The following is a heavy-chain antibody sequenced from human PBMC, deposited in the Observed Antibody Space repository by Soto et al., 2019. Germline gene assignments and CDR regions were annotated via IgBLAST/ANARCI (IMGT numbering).Heavy chain of an antibody. Sequence: EVQLVESGGGLVQPGRSLRLSCAASGFTLDDYAIHWVPQTPGKGLEWVSGISWNSGSIGYSDSVKGRFTISRDNVKNSLYRHMNSLIAEDVALYYCAKEGGAFHIWGQGTMVTVSS. CDR2: ISWNSGSI. V-gene: IGHV3-9*03. CDR3: AKEGGAFHI. D-gene: IGHD2-15*01. CDR1: GFTLDDYA. J-gene: IGHJ3*02.